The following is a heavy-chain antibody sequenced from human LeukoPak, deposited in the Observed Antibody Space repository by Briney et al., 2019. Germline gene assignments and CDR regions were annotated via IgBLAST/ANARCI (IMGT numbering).Heavy chain of an antibody. D-gene: IGHD5-18*01. CDR1: GFTFDDYG. J-gene: IGHJ4*02. CDR3: ARGGYNYGPVFDY. V-gene: IGHV3-20*04. CDR2: INGNGGST. Sequence: GGSLRLSCAASGFTFDDYGMSWVRQAPGEGGEWVSGINGNGGSTGYADSLKGRFTISRDNAKNSLYLQMNSLRAEDTALYYCARGGYNYGPVFDYWGQGTLVTVSS.